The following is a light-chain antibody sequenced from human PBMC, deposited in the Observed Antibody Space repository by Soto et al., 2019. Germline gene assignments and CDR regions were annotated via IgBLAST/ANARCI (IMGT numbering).Light chain of an antibody. CDR1: QSVSSY. J-gene: IGKJ1*01. CDR3: QQYGSSPQT. Sequence: EIVLTQSPGTLSLSPGERATLSCRASQSVSSYLAWYQHRPGQAPRLLIYGASSRATGIPDRFSGSGSGTDFTLTIGRLEPEXFAVXYCQQYGSSPQTFGQGTKVEIK. V-gene: IGKV3-20*01. CDR2: GAS.